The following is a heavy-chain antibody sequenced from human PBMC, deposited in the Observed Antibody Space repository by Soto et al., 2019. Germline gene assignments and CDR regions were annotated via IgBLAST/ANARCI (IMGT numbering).Heavy chain of an antibody. V-gene: IGHV1-18*01. CDR2: ISAYNGNT. D-gene: IGHD6-19*01. CDR1: GYTFTSYG. Sequence: ASVKVSCKASGYTFTSYGISWVRQAPGQGLEWMGWISAYNGNTNYAQKLQGRVTMTTDTSTSTAYMELRSLRSDDTAVYYCAREIAVAGFLGYYYYGMDVWAQGTTVTVSS. J-gene: IGHJ6*02. CDR3: AREIAVAGFLGYYYYGMDV.